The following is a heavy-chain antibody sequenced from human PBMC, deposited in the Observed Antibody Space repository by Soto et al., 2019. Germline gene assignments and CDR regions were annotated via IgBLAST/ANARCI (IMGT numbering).Heavy chain of an antibody. CDR3: ASFRPGTTGNWFDP. Sequence: SETLSLTCTVSGGSISSYYWSWIRQPPGKGLEWIGYIYYSGSTNYNPSLKSRVTISVDTSKNQFSLKLSSVTAADTAVYYCASFRPGTTGNWFDPWGQGTLVTVSS. V-gene: IGHV4-59*08. CDR1: GGSISSYY. CDR2: IYYSGST. D-gene: IGHD1-1*01. J-gene: IGHJ5*02.